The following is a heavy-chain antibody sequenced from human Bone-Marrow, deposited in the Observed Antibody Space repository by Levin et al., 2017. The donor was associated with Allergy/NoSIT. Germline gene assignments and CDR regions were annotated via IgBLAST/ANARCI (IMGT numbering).Heavy chain of an antibody. CDR3: AKTHDQFQYTWFDS. Sequence: GGSLRLSCVVSGFAFGDYAMHWVRQAPGKGLEWVSGITWNSGSKGYADSVKGRFTIYRDNAKNSLFLQMDSLRPEDTAFYYCAKTHDQFQYTWFDSWGQGTLVTVSS. J-gene: IGHJ5*01. V-gene: IGHV3-9*01. CDR1: GFAFGDYA. CDR2: ITWNSGSK. D-gene: IGHD1-1*01.